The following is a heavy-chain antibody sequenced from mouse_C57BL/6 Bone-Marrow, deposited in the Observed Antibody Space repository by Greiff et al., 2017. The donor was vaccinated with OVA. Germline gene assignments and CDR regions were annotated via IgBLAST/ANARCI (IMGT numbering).Heavy chain of an antibody. D-gene: IGHD2-4*01. J-gene: IGHJ2*01. CDR3: ARLYDYDVGGY. CDR2: IDPSDSYT. Sequence: VQLQQPGAELVMPGASVKLSCKASGYTFTSYWMHWVKQRPGQGLEWIGEIDPSDSYTNYNQKFKGKSTLTVDKSSSTAYMQLSSLTSEDSAVYYCARLYDYDVGGYWGQGTTLTVSS. CDR1: GYTFTSYW. V-gene: IGHV1-69*01.